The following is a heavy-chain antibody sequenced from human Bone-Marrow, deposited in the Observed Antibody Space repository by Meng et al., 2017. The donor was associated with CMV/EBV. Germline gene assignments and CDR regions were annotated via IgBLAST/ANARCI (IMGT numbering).Heavy chain of an antibody. D-gene: IGHD6-13*01. V-gene: IGHV1-18*04. CDR3: ARDPGYSSSWYVY. CDR1: GYTFTRNY. J-gene: IGHJ4*02. Sequence: ASVKVSCKGSGYTFTRNYIYWLRQAPGQGLEWMGWISAYNGNTNYAQKLQGRVTMTTDTSTSTAYMELRSLRSDDTAVYYCARDPGYSSSWYVYWGQGTLVTVSS. CDR2: ISAYNGNT.